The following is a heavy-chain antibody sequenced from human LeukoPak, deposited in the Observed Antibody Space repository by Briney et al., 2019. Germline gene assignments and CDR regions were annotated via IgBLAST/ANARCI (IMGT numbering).Heavy chain of an antibody. CDR3: ARDSPYEVVRGVIITGTLVY. J-gene: IGHJ4*02. Sequence: GGSLRLSCSASGFTFRSYAVHWVRQAPGKGLEYISSISSNGGSTYYADSVKGRFTISRDNSKNTLSLHMSTLKPEDTAVYYCARDSPYEVVRGVIITGTLVYWGQGTLVTVSS. V-gene: IGHV3-64D*09. D-gene: IGHD3-10*01. CDR2: ISSNGGST. CDR1: GFTFRSYA.